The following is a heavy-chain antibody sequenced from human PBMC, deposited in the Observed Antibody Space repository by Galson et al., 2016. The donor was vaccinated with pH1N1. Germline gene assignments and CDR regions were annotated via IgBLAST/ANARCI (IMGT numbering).Heavy chain of an antibody. Sequence: SLRLSCAASGFTFNIFAMSWVRQAPGKGPEWVSSISASGANTNYANPVKGRFTSSRDNSKNTLYLQTNSLRAEDTAIYYWVKLDSSGYYYGRVDSWGQGTLVTFSS. D-gene: IGHD3-22*01. V-gene: IGHV3-23*01. CDR1: GFTFNIFA. CDR3: VKLDSSGYYYGRVDS. CDR2: ISASGANT. J-gene: IGHJ4*02.